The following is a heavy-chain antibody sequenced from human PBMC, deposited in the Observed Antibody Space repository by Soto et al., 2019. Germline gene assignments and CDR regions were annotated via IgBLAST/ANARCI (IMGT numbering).Heavy chain of an antibody. CDR2: FNPSFGSS. J-gene: IGHJ4*02. V-gene: IGHV1-46*01. CDR1: GYSFRSYF. CDR3: AREAGRTTVMTPHFDH. Sequence: QVQLVQSGAEVKKPGASVKVSCKASGYSFRSYFIHWIRQGPGQGLEWMGRFNPSFGSSTYAQKFQGRVTFSSDTPTSTAYMDLSGLNSEDTAVYYCAREAGRTTVMTPHFDHWGQGALVTVAS. D-gene: IGHD4-4*01.